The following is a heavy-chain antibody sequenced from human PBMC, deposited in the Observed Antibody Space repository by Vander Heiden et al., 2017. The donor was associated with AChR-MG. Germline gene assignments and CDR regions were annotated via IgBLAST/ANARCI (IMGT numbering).Heavy chain of an antibody. V-gene: IGHV1-58*01. D-gene: IGHD3-22*01. Sequence: QMQLVQSGPEVKKPGTSVKVSCKASGFTFTSSAVQWVRQARGQRLEWIGWIVVGSGNTNYAQKFQERVTITRDMSTSTAYMELSSLRSEDTAVYYCAADPRFLINYYDSSGYGMGYYYGMDVWGQGTTVTVSS. CDR1: GFTFTSSA. J-gene: IGHJ6*02. CDR3: AADPRFLINYYDSSGYGMGYYYGMDV. CDR2: IVVGSGNT.